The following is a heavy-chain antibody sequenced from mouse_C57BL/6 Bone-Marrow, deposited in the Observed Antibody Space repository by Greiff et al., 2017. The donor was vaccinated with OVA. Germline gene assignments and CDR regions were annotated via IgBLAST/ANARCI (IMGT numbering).Heavy chain of an antibody. D-gene: IGHD1-1*01. J-gene: IGHJ3*01. CDR3: ARVDYGSSYPFAY. CDR1: GYTFTDYN. V-gene: IGHV1-18*01. CDR2: INPNNGGT. Sequence: VQLQQSGPELVKPGASVKIPCKASGYTFTDYNMDWVKQSHGKSLEWIGDINPNNGGTIYNQKFKGKATLTVDKSSSTAYMELRSLTSEDTAVYYCARVDYGSSYPFAYWGQGTLVTVSA.